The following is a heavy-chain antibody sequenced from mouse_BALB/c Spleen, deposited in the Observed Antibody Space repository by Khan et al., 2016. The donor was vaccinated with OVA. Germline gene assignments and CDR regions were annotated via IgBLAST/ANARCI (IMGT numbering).Heavy chain of an antibody. Sequence: EVQLQQSGPELVKPGASMKMSCKASGYSFTGYTMNWVKQSHVKNLEWIGLINPYNGGTAYNQKFRGKATLTVDKSSNTAYMELRSLTSEDSAVYYCVRSDSYGDYVEDWFAYWGQGTLVTVSA. CDR1: GYSFTGYT. J-gene: IGHJ3*01. D-gene: IGHD2-13*01. CDR3: VRSDSYGDYVEDWFAY. CDR2: INPYNGGT. V-gene: IGHV1-18*01.